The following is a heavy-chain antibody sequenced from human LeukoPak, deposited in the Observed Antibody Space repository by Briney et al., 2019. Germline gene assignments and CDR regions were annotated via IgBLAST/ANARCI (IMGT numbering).Heavy chain of an antibody. J-gene: IGHJ1*01. CDR1: GFPFSSHW. Sequence: GGSLRLSCAASGFPFSSHWLCWFRQSPRKGLEWVAHISHDGSEKHYVDSVKGRFTISRDNARNSQFLQMNSLRVDDTAVYYCASGRGWVFFYWGQGILVTVSS. V-gene: IGHV3-7*02. CDR3: ASGRGWVFFY. D-gene: IGHD6-19*01. CDR2: ISHDGSEK.